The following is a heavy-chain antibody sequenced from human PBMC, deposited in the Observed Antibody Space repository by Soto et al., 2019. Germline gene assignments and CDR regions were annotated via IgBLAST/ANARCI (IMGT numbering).Heavy chain of an antibody. CDR2: ITFSGNTV. CDR3: ARVSWREKYGMDV. CDR1: GFTFSDSY. J-gene: IGHJ6*02. Sequence: KPGGSLRLSCAASGFTFSDSYMSWIRQAPGKGLEWISYITFSGNTVYYADSLKGRFTISRDNAKNSLYLQMNRLRAEDTAVYYCARVSWREKYGMDVWGQGTTVTVSS. V-gene: IGHV3-11*01.